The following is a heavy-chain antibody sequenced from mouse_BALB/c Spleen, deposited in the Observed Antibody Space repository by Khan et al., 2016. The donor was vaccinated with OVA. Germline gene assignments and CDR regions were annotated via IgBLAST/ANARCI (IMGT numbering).Heavy chain of an antibody. V-gene: IGHV3-2*02. D-gene: IGHD1-1*01. CDR3: ARIYVCDFDY. CDR2: ISNSGNT. J-gene: IGHJ2*01. CDR1: GYSITSDYA. Sequence: VQLKESGPGLVKPSQSLSLTCTVTGYSITSDYAWNWIRQFPGNKLEWTGFISNSGNTIYNPSLKSRISITRDTSKNQFFLQLNYVTTEETTTYYCARIYVCDFDYWGQGTTLTVSS.